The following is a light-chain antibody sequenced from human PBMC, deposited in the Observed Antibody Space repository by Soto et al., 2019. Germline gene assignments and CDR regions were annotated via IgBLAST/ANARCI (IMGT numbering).Light chain of an antibody. V-gene: IGKV3-15*01. CDR2: GAS. Sequence: EIVMTQSPATLSVPPGERATLSCRASQSVSSNLAWYQQKPGQAPRLLIYGASTRATGIPARFSGSGSGTEFTLTISSLQSEDFAVYYCQQYNNWPPMYTFGQGTKVDIK. J-gene: IGKJ2*01. CDR1: QSVSSN. CDR3: QQYNNWPPMYT.